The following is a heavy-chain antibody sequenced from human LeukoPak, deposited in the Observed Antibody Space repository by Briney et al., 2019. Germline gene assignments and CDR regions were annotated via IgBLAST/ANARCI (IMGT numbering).Heavy chain of an antibody. Sequence: GGSLRLSCAASGFTVSSTYMSWVRQAPGKGLEWVASIRSDASNKYYADSVKGRFTISRDNAKNTLFLQMNSLRAEDTAVYYCARAYYFDTTGHDSDALDIWGRGTMVTVSS. CDR3: ARAYYFDTTGHDSDALDI. CDR2: IRSDASNK. V-gene: IGHV3-33*08. J-gene: IGHJ3*02. D-gene: IGHD3-22*01. CDR1: GFTVSSTY.